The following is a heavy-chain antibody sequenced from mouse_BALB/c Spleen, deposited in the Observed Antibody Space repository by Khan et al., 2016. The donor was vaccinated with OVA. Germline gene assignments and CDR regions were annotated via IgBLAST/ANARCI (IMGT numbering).Heavy chain of an antibody. J-gene: IGHJ4*01. V-gene: IGHV2-6-1*01. CDR3: ARQPYYHYYVMDY. D-gene: IGHD2-10*01. Sequence: VQLQESGPGLVAPSQSLSITCTISGFSLTNYGVHWVRLPPGKGLEWLVVIWSDGSTTYNSALKSRLSISKDTSKSQVFLKMNSLQTDDTAMYYCARQPYYHYYVMDYWGQGTSVTVAS. CDR1: GFSLTNYG. CDR2: IWSDGST.